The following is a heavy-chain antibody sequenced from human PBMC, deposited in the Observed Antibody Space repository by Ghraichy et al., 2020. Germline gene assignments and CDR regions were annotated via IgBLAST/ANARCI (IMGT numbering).Heavy chain of an antibody. V-gene: IGHV3-23*01. D-gene: IGHD3-10*01. J-gene: IGHJ3*02. CDR1: GFTFSSYA. CDR2: ISGSGGST. CDR3: AKDPNLWFREFFTDDAFDI. Sequence: GESLNISCAASGFTFSSYAMSWVRQAPGKGLEWVSAISGSGGSTYYADSVKGRFTISRDNSKNTLYLQMNSLRAEDTAVYYCAKDPNLWFREFFTDDAFDIWGQGTMVTVSS.